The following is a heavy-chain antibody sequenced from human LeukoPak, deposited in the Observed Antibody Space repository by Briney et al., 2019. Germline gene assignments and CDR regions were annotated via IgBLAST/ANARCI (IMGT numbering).Heavy chain of an antibody. D-gene: IGHD1-26*01. CDR1: GGSISSSSYY. Sequence: PSETLSLTCTVSGGSISSSSYYWGWIRQPPGKGLEWIGSIYYSGSTYYNPSLKSRVTISVDTSKNQFSLKLSSVTAADTAVYCCARGVWDLGYMDVWGKGTTVTVSS. J-gene: IGHJ6*03. CDR2: IYYSGST. V-gene: IGHV4-39*01. CDR3: ARGVWDLGYMDV.